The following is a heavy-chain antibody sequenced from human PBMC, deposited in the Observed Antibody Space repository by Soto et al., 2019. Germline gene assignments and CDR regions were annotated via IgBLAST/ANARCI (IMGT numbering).Heavy chain of an antibody. D-gene: IGHD3-3*01. J-gene: IGHJ6*02. Sequence: HPGGSLRLSCAASGFTFSSYWMSWVRQAPGKGLERVANIKQDGSEKYYVDSVKGRFTISRDNAKNSLYLQINSLRAEDTAVYYCARERITIFGVVIPSYYGMDVWGQGTTVTVSS. CDR3: ARERITIFGVVIPSYYGMDV. CDR2: IKQDGSEK. V-gene: IGHV3-7*05. CDR1: GFTFSSYW.